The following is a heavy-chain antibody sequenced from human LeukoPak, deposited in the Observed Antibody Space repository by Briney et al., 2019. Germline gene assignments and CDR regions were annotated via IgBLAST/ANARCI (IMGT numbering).Heavy chain of an antibody. CDR3: ARPKTETGYDAFDI. Sequence: GESLKISCKGSGYSYNSYWIGWVRQMPGKGLEWMGIIYLADSDARYSPSFQGQVTISADKSINTAYLEWSSLRASDTAMYYCARPKTETGYDAFDIWGQGTMVSV. CDR1: GYSYNSYW. CDR2: IYLADSDA. V-gene: IGHV5-51*01. D-gene: IGHD2-15*01. J-gene: IGHJ3*02.